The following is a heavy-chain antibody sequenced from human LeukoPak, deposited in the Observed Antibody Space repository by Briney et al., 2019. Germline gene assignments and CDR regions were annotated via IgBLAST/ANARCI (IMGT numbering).Heavy chain of an antibody. CDR1: GFTSSDYY. J-gene: IGHJ4*02. Sequence: VRSLRLSRAASGFTSSDYYMSWIRQAPRKGVERGSYISSSGSTIYYADSVKGRFTISRDNAKNSLYLQMNSLRAEDTAVYYCASGEMATPFDYWGQGTLVTVSS. CDR3: ASGEMATPFDY. V-gene: IGHV3-11*01. CDR2: ISSSGSTI. D-gene: IGHD5-24*01.